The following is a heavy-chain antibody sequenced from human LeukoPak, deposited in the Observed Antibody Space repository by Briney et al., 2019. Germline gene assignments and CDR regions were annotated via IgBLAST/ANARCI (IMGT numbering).Heavy chain of an antibody. V-gene: IGHV3-33*01. CDR1: GFTFSSYG. CDR2: IWYDGSNK. J-gene: IGHJ3*02. D-gene: IGHD3-10*01. Sequence: GGSLRLSCAASGFTFSSYGMHWVRQAPGKGLEWVAVIWYDGSNKYYADSVKGRFTISRDNSKNTLYLQMNSLRAEDTAVYHCARDLPSAGAFDIWGQGTMVTVSS. CDR3: ARDLPSAGAFDI.